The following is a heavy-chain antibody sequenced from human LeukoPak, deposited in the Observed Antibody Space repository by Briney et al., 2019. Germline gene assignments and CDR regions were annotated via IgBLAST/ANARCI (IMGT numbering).Heavy chain of an antibody. D-gene: IGHD6-25*01. J-gene: IGHJ4*02. Sequence: GASVKVSCKTSGYTFTNFDINWERQATGQGLEWLGWMNPYTGKTGYAQKFQGRVTFTGDTSIRTAYMEVSSLTSEDTAVYYCARAPTPFYYDSSAYYSDFWGQGTLVTVSS. CDR2: MNPYTGKT. CDR3: ARAPTPFYYDSSAYYSDF. V-gene: IGHV1-8*03. CDR1: GYTFTNFD.